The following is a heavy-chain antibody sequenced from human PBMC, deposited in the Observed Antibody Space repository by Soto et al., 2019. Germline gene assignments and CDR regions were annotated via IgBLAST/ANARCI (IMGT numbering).Heavy chain of an antibody. Sequence: EVQLVESGGGLVKPGGSLRLSCAASGFTFSSYSMNWVRQAPGKGLEWVSSISSSSSYIYYVGSGKGRFTISRDNAKNTLSRQINSLRAEDTAVYYYARQLNYVDFWTGHQRIHYYMDVRGRETTVNVSS. CDR3: ARQLNYVDFWTGHQRIHYYMDV. CDR1: GFTFSSYS. V-gene: IGHV3-21*04. CDR2: ISSSSSYI. D-gene: IGHD3-3*01. J-gene: IGHJ6*03.